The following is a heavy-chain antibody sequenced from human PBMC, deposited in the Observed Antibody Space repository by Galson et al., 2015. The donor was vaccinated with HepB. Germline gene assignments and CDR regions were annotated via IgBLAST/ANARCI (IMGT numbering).Heavy chain of an antibody. CDR1: GFTFSSYS. CDR3: ARDDWGGIYSYGQYYYYGMDV. Sequence: SLRLSCAASGFTFSSYSMNWVRQAPGKGLEWVSYISSSSSTIYYADSVKGRFTISRDNAKNSLYLQMNSLRDEDTAVYYCARDDWGGIYSYGQYYYYGMDVWGQGTTVTVSS. CDR2: ISSSSSTI. J-gene: IGHJ6*02. V-gene: IGHV3-48*02. D-gene: IGHD5-18*01.